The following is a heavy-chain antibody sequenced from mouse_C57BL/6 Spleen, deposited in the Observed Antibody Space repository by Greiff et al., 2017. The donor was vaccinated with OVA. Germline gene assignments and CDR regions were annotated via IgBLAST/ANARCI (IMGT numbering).Heavy chain of an antibody. Sequence: VMLVESGPGLVQPSQSLSITCTVSGFSLTSCGVPWVRQSPGTGLEWLGVIWSGGSTDYNAAFISRLSISKDNSKSQVFFKMNSLQADDTAIYYCAVCDYYAMDYWGQGTSVTVSS. CDR3: AVCDYYAMDY. CDR2: IWSGGST. J-gene: IGHJ4*01. V-gene: IGHV2-2*01. CDR1: GFSLTSCG.